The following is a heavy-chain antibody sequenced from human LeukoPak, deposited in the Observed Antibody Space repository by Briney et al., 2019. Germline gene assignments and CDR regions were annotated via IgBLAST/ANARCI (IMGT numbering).Heavy chain of an antibody. V-gene: IGHV3-30-3*01. CDR3: ARGWVLYASSWFDP. Sequence: GGSLRLSCAASGFTFSSYAMHWVRQAPGKGLEWVAVISYDGSNKYYADSVKGRFTISRDNSKNTLYLQMNSLRGEDTAVYYCARGWVLYASSWFDPWGQGTLVTVSS. CDR1: GFTFSSYA. D-gene: IGHD3-16*01. J-gene: IGHJ5*02. CDR2: ISYDGSNK.